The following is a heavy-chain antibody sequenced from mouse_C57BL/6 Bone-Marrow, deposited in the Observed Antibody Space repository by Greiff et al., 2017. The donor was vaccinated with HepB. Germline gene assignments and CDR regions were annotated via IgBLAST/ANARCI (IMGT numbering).Heavy chain of an antibody. CDR2: IDPENGDT. J-gene: IGHJ4*01. Sequence: EVQLQQSGAELVRPGASVKLSCTASGFNIKDDYMHWVKQRPEQGLEWIGWIDPENGDTEYASKFQGKATITADTSSNTAYLQLSSLTSEDTAVYYCTKDINYSYYYAMDYWGQGTSVTVSS. CDR3: TKDINYSYYYAMDY. V-gene: IGHV14-4*01. D-gene: IGHD2-5*01. CDR1: GFNIKDDY.